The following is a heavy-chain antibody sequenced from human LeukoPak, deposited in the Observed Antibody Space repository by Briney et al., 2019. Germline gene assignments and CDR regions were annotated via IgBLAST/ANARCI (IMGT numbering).Heavy chain of an antibody. V-gene: IGHV4-59*01. CDR2: IYYSGST. CDR1: SGSISSYY. CDR3: AGDSLVLARYGMDV. D-gene: IGHD3-10*01. J-gene: IGHJ6*02. Sequence: SETLSLTCTVSSGSISSYYWSWIRQPPGKGLEWIGYIYYSGSTNYNPSLKSRVTISVDTSKNQFSLKLSSVTAVDTAVYYCAGDSLVLARYGMDVWGQGTTVTVSS.